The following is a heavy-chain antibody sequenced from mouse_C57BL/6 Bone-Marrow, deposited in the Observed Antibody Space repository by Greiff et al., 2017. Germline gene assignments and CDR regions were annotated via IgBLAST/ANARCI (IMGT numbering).Heavy chain of an antibody. Sequence: QVQLQQPGAELVKPGASVKLSCKASGYTFTSYWMQWVKQRPGQGLEWIGEIDPSDSYTYYNQKFKGKATLTVDTSSSTAYLQLSSLTSEDSAVYYGASLLSYPYWYGDVWGTGTTVTVSS. D-gene: IGHD2-1*01. J-gene: IGHJ1*03. CDR2: IDPSDSYT. CDR1: GYTFTSYW. CDR3: ASLLSYPYWYGDV. V-gene: IGHV1-50*01.